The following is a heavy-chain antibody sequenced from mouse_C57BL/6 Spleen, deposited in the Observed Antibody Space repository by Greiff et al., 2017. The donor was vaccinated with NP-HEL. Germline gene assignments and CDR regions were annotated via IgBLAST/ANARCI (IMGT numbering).Heavy chain of an antibody. J-gene: IGHJ2*01. CDR2: IDPSDSET. Sequence: VQLQQPGAELVRPGSSVKLSCKASGYTFTSYWMHWVKQRPIQGLEWIGNIDPSDSETHYNQKFKDKATLTVDKSSSTAYMQLSSLTSEDSAVYYCGRGLRSSSFDYWGQGTTLTVSS. CDR3: GRGLRSSSFDY. CDR1: GYTFTSYW. V-gene: IGHV1-52*01. D-gene: IGHD1-1*01.